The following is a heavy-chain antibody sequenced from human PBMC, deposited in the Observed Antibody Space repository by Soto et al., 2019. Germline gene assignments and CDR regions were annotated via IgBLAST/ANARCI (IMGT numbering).Heavy chain of an antibody. D-gene: IGHD3-3*01. Sequence: GGSLRLSCAASGFTFSSYSMNWVRQAPGKGLEWVSYISSSSSTIYYADSVKGRFTISRDNAKNSLYLQMNSLRDEDTAVYYCARVVSGAAVSRFLEWFQGWFDPWGQGTLVTVSS. V-gene: IGHV3-48*02. CDR2: ISSSSSTI. CDR3: ARVVSGAAVSRFLEWFQGWFDP. J-gene: IGHJ5*02. CDR1: GFTFSSYS.